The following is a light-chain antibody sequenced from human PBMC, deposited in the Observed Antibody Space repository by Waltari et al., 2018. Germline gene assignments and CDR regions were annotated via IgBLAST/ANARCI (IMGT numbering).Light chain of an antibody. Sequence: DIQMTQSPSSLSASVGDRVTITCRESQSISSYLNWYQQKPGKAPKLLFYAASSLQSGVPSRFSGSGSGTDFTLTISSLQPEDFATYYCQQSYSTLYTFGQGTKLEIK. J-gene: IGKJ2*01. CDR1: QSISSY. CDR3: QQSYSTLYT. CDR2: AAS. V-gene: IGKV1-39*01.